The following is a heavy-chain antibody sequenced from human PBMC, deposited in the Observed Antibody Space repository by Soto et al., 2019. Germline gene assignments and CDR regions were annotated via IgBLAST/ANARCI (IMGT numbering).Heavy chain of an antibody. CDR3: ARDVGLQHDTGYYDFWSGKNNWFDP. J-gene: IGHJ5*02. CDR1: GGSISGHY. CDR2: ISYSGST. V-gene: IGHV4-59*11. Sequence: SETLSLTCTVSGGSISGHYWSWIRQPPGKGLQYIGYISYSGSTDYNPSLKSRVTISVDTSNNQFSLRLSSVTAADTAVYYCARDVGLQHDTGYYDFWSGKNNWFDPWGQGTLVTVSS. D-gene: IGHD3-3*01.